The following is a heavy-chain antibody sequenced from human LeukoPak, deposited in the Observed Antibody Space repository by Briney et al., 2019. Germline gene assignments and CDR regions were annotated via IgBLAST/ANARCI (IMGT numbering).Heavy chain of an antibody. J-gene: IGHJ2*01. CDR3: ARDYYYDSSGHKSGYFDL. CDR2: MHPNSGNT. V-gene: IGHV1-8*01. D-gene: IGHD3-22*01. Sequence: GSSVKVSCKASGYTFTSYNINWVRQATGQGLELMGWMHPNSGNTVYAQKLQGRVTMTRNTSISTAYMELSSLRSEDTAVYYCARDYYYDSSGHKSGYFDLWGRGTLVTVSS. CDR1: GYTFTSYN.